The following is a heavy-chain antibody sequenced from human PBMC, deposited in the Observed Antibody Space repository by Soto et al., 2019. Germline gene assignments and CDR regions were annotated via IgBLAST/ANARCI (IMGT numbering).Heavy chain of an antibody. CDR1: GFTFSSYA. Sequence: GGSLRLSCAASGFTFSSYAMSWVRQAPGKGLEWVSAIGGSGGSTYYADSVNGRFTISSDNSKNTLYLQMNSLRAEDTAVYYCAFTEYYDSSGLQAFDYWGQGTLVTVSS. CDR3: AFTEYYDSSGLQAFDY. CDR2: IGGSGGST. V-gene: IGHV3-23*01. J-gene: IGHJ4*02. D-gene: IGHD3-22*01.